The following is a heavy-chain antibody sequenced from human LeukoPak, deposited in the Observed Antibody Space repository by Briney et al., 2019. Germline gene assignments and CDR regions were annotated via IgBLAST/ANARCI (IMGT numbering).Heavy chain of an antibody. Sequence: SETLSLTCTVSGGPISSSSYYWGWIRQPPGKGLEWIGSIYYSGSTYYNPSLKSRVTISVDTSKNQFSLRLSSVTAADTAVYYCARQHHAEGIYWGQGTLVTVSS. CDR2: IYYSGST. J-gene: IGHJ4*02. CDR3: ARQHHAEGIY. V-gene: IGHV4-39*01. D-gene: IGHD1-14*01. CDR1: GGPISSSSYY.